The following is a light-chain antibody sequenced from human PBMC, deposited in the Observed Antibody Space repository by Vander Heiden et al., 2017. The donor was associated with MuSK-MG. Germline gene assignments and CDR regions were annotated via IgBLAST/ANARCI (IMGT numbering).Light chain of an antibody. J-gene: IGKJ5*01. CDR1: QGISSY. V-gene: IGKV1-8*01. Sequence: AIRMTQSPSSFSASTGDRVTITCRASQGISSYLAWYQQKPGKAPKLLIYAASTLQSGVPSRFSGSGSGTDFTLTISCLQSEDFATYYCPQDYSYHTFGQGTRLEIK. CDR2: AAS. CDR3: PQDYSYHT.